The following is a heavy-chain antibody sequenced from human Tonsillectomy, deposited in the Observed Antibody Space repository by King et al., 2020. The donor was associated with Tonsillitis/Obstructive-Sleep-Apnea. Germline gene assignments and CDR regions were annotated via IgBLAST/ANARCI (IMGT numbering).Heavy chain of an antibody. D-gene: IGHD2-21*02. J-gene: IGHJ6*02. CDR3: VEGPYCGGDCYSNYYYGMDV. CDR1: GGTFSSYA. CDR2: IIPILGVA. V-gene: IGHV1-69*10. Sequence: QLVQSGAEVKKPGSSVKVSCKASGGTFSSYAISWVRQAPGQGLEWMGGIIPILGVANYAQKFQGRVTITADKSTSTAYMEVSRLRSEDTAVYYCVEGPYCGGDCYSNYYYGMDVWGQGTTVTVSS.